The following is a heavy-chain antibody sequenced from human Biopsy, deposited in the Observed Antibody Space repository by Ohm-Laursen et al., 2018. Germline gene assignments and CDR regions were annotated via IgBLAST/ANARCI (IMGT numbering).Heavy chain of an antibody. CDR3: ARDDAVTVIRGLYY. Sequence: PSETLSLTCTVSGVSISSYFWNWIRQPPGKGLEWIGYIYYSGTTDYSPSLKSRVTISIDKSKNQFFLKLSSVTAEDTAVYYCARDDAVTVIRGLYYWGQGALVTVSS. D-gene: IGHD2-21*02. CDR1: GVSISSYF. CDR2: IYYSGTT. V-gene: IGHV4-59*01. J-gene: IGHJ4*02.